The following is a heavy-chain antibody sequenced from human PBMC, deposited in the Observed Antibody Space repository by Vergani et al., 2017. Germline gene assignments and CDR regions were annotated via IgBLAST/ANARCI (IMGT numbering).Heavy chain of an antibody. Sequence: QLQLQESGPGLVKPSETLSLICTVSGTSVSSGTHYWNWIRQPAEKTLEWIGRIYTSGSTDYNPTLRSRITLSLVRSTNQVSLKVSSVTAADTAVYFCARDTAVADDGFDLGGQGTLVSVSA. CDR1: GTSVSSGTHY. CDR2: IYTSGST. J-gene: IGHJ3*01. CDR3: ARDTAVADDGFDL. V-gene: IGHV4-61*02. D-gene: IGHD6-19*01.